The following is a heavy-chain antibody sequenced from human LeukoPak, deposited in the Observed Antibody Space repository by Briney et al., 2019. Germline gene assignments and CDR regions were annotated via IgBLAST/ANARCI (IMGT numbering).Heavy chain of an antibody. CDR2: ISSSSYI. V-gene: IGHV3-21*01. Sequence: GGSLRLSCVGTGFTFSTYRMNWVRQAPGKGLEWVSSISSSSYIYYADSVKGRITISRDNAKNSLYLQMNSLRVEDTAVYYCARHKGVYFDYWGQGTLVTVSS. CDR1: GFTFSTYR. J-gene: IGHJ4*02. CDR3: ARHKGVYFDY.